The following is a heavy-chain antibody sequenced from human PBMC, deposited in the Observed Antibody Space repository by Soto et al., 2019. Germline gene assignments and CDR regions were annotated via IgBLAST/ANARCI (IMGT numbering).Heavy chain of an antibody. CDR3: ARVWGGAFDI. CDR1: GGSISSYY. J-gene: IGHJ3*02. Sequence: QVQLQESGPGLVKPSETLSLTCTVSGGSISSYYWSWIRQPPGKGLEWIGYIYYSGSTNYNPSLKSRVSISVDTSTNQFSLQQSSVTAADTAVYYCARVWGGAFDIWGQGTMVTVSS. CDR2: IYYSGST. V-gene: IGHV4-59*01. D-gene: IGHD3-10*01.